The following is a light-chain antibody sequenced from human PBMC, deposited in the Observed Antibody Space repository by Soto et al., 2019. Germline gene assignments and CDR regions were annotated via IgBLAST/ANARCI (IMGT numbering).Light chain of an antibody. CDR2: GAS. V-gene: IGKV3-20*01. CDR3: QQYGGSPWA. CDR1: QSVTSNY. J-gene: IGKJ1*01. Sequence: EIVLTQSPGTLSLSPGERATLSCRASQSVTSNYLAWYQHKPGQAPRVLIYGASSRATGIPDRFSGSGSGTDFTLTISRLESEDFAVYYCQQYGGSPWAFGQGTKVEIK.